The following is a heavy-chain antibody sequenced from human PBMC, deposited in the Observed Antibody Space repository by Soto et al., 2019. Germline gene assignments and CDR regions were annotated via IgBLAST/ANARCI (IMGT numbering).Heavy chain of an antibody. CDR3: ARAESYDSYRVYYGMDV. V-gene: IGHV3-48*03. J-gene: IGHJ6*02. Sequence: PGGSLRLSCAASGFTFSSYEMNWVRQAPGKGLEWVSYISSSGSTIYYADSVKGRFTISRDNAKNSLYLQMNSLRAEDTAVYYCARAESYDSYRVYYGMDVWGQGTTVTVSS. CDR1: GFTFSSYE. D-gene: IGHD5-12*01. CDR2: ISSSGSTI.